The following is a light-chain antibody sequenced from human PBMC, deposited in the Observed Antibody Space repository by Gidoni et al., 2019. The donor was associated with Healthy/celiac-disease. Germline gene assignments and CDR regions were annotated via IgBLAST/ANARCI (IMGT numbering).Light chain of an antibody. Sequence: ELVLTPSPATLAVSPGERATLPCRASQSVSSNLAWYQQQPGPAPRLLLFDAATRATGIPARFSGSGSGTEVTLTISSLQSEDVAVSYCQQHNNRPPFTFGPGTKVDIK. V-gene: IGKV3-15*01. J-gene: IGKJ3*01. CDR2: DAA. CDR3: QQHNNRPPFT. CDR1: QSVSSN.